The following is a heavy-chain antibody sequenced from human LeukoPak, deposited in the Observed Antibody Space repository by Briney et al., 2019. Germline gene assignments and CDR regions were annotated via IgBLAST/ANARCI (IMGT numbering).Heavy chain of an antibody. CDR2: FYNSGSS. CDR3: TRGAGWLIDY. CDR1: GGSISDYY. D-gene: IGHD3-16*01. Sequence: SETLSLTCTVSGGSISDYYRGWIRQPPGKGLEWIGYFYNSGSSTYNPSLKSRVTISVDTSKEQFSLEVNSVTAADTAVYYCTRGAGWLIDYWGQGILVTVSS. V-gene: IGHV4-59*01. J-gene: IGHJ4*02.